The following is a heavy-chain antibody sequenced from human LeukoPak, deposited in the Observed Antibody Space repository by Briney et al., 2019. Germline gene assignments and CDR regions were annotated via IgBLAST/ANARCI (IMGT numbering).Heavy chain of an antibody. CDR2: IHSAGTT. CDR1: GFTVSNNY. Sequence: GGSLRLSCAASGFTVSNNYMIWVRQAPGKGLEGVAVIHSAGTTNYPDSVQGRFTISRDNSKTTAYLHMNSLRAEDTAVYYCARDSDSGYGPFASWGQGTLVTVSS. V-gene: IGHV3-53*01. D-gene: IGHD5-12*01. CDR3: ARDSDSGYGPFAS. J-gene: IGHJ4*02.